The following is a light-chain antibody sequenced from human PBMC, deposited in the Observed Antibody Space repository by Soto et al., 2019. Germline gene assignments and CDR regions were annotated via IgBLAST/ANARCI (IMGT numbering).Light chain of an antibody. V-gene: IGKV1-17*01. CDR1: QGIRND. CDR2: AAS. CDR3: QQRYSTTWT. Sequence: DIQMTQSPSSLSSSFGGRITITCRASQGIRNDLGWYQQKPGKAPKRLIYAASSLQSGVPSRFSGSGSGTEFTITISSLKHEDFATYSRQQRYSTTWTFGQGTKVDIK. J-gene: IGKJ1*01.